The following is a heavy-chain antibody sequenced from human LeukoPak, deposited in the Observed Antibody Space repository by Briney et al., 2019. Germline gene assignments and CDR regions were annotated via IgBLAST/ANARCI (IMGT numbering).Heavy chain of an antibody. CDR2: INHSGST. CDR1: GGSFSGYY. D-gene: IGHD3-10*01. V-gene: IGHV4-34*01. CDR3: ARDRGRSVGPNWFDP. Sequence: DPSETLSLTCAVYGGSFSGYYWSWIRQPPGKGLEWIGEINHSGSTNYNPSLKSRVTISVDRSKNQFSLKLSSVTAADTAVYYCARDRGRSVGPNWFDPWGQGTLVTVSS. J-gene: IGHJ5*02.